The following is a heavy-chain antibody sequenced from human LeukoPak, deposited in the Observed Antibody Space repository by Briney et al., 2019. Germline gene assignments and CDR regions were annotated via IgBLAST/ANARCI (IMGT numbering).Heavy chain of an antibody. J-gene: IGHJ6*02. Sequence: PGGSLRLSCAASGFTVSSNYMSWVRQAPGKGLEWVSVIYSGGSTYYADSVKGRFTISRDNSKNTLYLQMNSLRAEDTAVYYCARETAAVAATGYYYGMDVWGQGTTVTVSS. D-gene: IGHD6-19*01. V-gene: IGHV3-53*01. CDR1: GFTVSSNY. CDR3: ARETAAVAATGYYYGMDV. CDR2: IYSGGST.